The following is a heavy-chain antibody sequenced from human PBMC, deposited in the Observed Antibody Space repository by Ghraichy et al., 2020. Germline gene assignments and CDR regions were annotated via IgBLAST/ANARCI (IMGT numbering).Heavy chain of an antibody. V-gene: IGHV3-48*02. Sequence: GSLRLSCAASGFTFSSYSMNWVRQAPGKGLEWVSYISSSSSTIYYADSVKGRFTISRDNAKNSLYLQMNSLRDEDTAVYYCASGTASFGYYYGMDVWGQGTTVTVSS. CDR1: GFTFSSYS. D-gene: IGHD5-18*01. J-gene: IGHJ6*02. CDR3: ASGTASFGYYYGMDV. CDR2: ISSSSSTI.